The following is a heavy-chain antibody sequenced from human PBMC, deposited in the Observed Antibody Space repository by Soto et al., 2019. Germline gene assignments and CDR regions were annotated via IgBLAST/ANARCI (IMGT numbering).Heavy chain of an antibody. J-gene: IGHJ4*02. Sequence: QITLNESGPTLVKPTQTLTLTCTFSGFSLTTRGVGVGWIRQPPGKALEWLALIYWDDDEGYSPSRKSRLTITKVTSKNQEVLTLTSMDPVDTATYYCSHRPRGYSYHFDYWGQGTLVTVSS. CDR3: SHRPRGYSYHFDY. V-gene: IGHV2-5*02. D-gene: IGHD5-18*01. CDR2: IYWDDDE. CDR1: GFSLTTRGVG.